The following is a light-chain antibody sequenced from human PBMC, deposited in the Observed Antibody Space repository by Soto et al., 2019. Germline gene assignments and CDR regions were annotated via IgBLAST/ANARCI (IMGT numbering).Light chain of an antibody. V-gene: IGKV3-20*01. CDR1: ETVNNNF. CDR2: GPS. CDR3: QQYGNFLYT. Sequence: ETVLTQSPDTLYLSPGERATLSCRASETVNNNFLAWYGQKPGQAPRLLIHGPSRRASGIPDRFSGSGSGTDFTLTISRLEPEDFAVYYCQQYGNFLYTFGPGTKVDIK. J-gene: IGKJ2*01.